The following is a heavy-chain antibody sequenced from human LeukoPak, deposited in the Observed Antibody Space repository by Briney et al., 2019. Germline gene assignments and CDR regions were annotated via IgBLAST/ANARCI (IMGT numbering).Heavy chain of an antibody. CDR1: DGSISSYY. V-gene: IGHV4-4*07. CDR3: ARGATTDWIDWFDP. D-gene: IGHD4-17*01. J-gene: IGHJ5*02. Sequence: SETLSLTCTVSDGSISSYYWSWIRQPAGKGLEWIGRIYTSGSTNYNPSLKSRVTMSVDTSKNQFSLKLSSVTAADTAVYYCARGATTDWIDWFDPWGQGTLVTVSS. CDR2: IYTSGST.